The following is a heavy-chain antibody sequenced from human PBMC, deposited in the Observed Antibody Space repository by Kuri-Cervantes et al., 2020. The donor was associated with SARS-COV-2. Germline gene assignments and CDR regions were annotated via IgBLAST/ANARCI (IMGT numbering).Heavy chain of an antibody. J-gene: IGHJ4*02. D-gene: IGHD4-17*01. Sequence: GESLKISCAASGFTFSSYWMSWVRQAPGKGLEWVSAISGSGGSTYYADSVKGRFTISRDNAKNSLYLQMNSLRAEDTAVYYCARSPGDGDYDPFDYWGQGTWSPSPQ. CDR1: GFTFSSYW. V-gene: IGHV3-23*01. CDR3: ARSPGDGDYDPFDY. CDR2: ISGSGGST.